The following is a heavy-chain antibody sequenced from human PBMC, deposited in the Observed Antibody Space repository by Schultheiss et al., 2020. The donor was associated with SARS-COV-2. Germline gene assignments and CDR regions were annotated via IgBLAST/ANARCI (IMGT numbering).Heavy chain of an antibody. Sequence: SETLSLTCTVSGGSISSGGYYWSWIRQHPGKGLEWIGYIYYSGSTKYNLSLESRVTITVDTSKNQFSLKLSSVTAADTAVYYCARGNLGLLWFGTSVYGMDVWGQGTTVTVSS. CDR2: IYYSGST. V-gene: IGHV4-61*08. CDR1: GGSISSGGYY. CDR3: ARGNLGLLWFGTSVYGMDV. J-gene: IGHJ6*02. D-gene: IGHD3-10*01.